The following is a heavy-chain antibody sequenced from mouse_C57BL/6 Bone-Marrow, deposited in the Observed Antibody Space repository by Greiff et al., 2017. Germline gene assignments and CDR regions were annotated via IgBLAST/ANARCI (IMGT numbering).Heavy chain of an antibody. V-gene: IGHV1-11*01. D-gene: IGHD1-1*01. CDR3: GRMVYYYGISYGFAY. CDR2: IYPVSGET. CDR1: GYTFTDHI. J-gene: IGHJ3*01. Sequence: QVQLKESGAELASPGASVTLSCKASGYTFTDHIMNWVKKRPGQGLEWIGRIYPVSGETNYNQKFMGKATFSVDRSSSTVYMVLNSLTSEDPAVYYCGRMVYYYGISYGFAYWGQGTLVTVSA.